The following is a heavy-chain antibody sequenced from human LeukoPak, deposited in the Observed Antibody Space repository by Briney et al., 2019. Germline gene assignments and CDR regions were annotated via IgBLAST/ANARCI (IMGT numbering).Heavy chain of an antibody. CDR1: GGSISSYY. CDR3: ARDLYYDSSTAAFDI. V-gene: IGHV4-4*07. D-gene: IGHD3-22*01. J-gene: IGHJ3*02. Sequence: SETLSLTCTVSGGSISSYYWSWIRQPAGKGLEWIGRIYTSGSTNYNPSLKSRVTMSVDTSKNQFSLKLSSVTAADTAVYYCARDLYYDSSTAAFDIWGQGTMVTVSS. CDR2: IYTSGST.